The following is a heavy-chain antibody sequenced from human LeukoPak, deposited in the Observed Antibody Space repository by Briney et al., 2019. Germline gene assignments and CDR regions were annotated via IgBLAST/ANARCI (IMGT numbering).Heavy chain of an antibody. J-gene: IGHJ3*02. CDR1: GFTFSNYA. V-gene: IGHV3-30-3*01. CDR2: TSYDGTNK. CDR3: ARAPMSYDSSGFGGAFDI. Sequence: GRSLRLSCAASGFTFSNYAMHWVRQAPGKGLEWVAVTSYDGTNKYYADSVKGRFTISRDNSKNTMYLRMNSLRAEDTAMYYCARAPMSYDSSGFGGAFDIWGQGTMVTVSS. D-gene: IGHD3-22*01.